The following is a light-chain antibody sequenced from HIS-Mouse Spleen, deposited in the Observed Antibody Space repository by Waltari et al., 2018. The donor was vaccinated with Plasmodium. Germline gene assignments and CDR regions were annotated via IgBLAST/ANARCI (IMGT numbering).Light chain of an antibody. CDR3: SSYAGSNNLV. V-gene: IGLV2-8*01. J-gene: IGLJ2*01. CDR2: EVS. CDR1: SSDVGGYNY. Sequence: QSALTQPPSASGSPGQSVTISCTGTSSDVGGYNYVSWYQQPPGKAPKLMIYEVSKLPSGVPDRFSCSKSGNTASLTVSGLQAEDEADYYCSSYAGSNNLVFGGGTKLTVL.